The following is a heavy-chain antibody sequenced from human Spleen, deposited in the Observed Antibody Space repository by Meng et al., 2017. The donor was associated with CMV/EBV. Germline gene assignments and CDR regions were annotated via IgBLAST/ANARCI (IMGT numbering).Heavy chain of an antibody. CDR2: INHSGGT. D-gene: IGHD3-3*01. Sequence: GGSVSGSSWSWIRQPPGKGLEWIGEINHSGGTNYNPSLKSRVTISLDTSKNQFSLKLSSVTAADTAVYYCARVFWSGYYIEHRFDPWGQGTLVTVSS. J-gene: IGHJ5*02. V-gene: IGHV4-34*01. CDR3: ARVFWSGYYIEHRFDP. CDR1: GGSVSGSS.